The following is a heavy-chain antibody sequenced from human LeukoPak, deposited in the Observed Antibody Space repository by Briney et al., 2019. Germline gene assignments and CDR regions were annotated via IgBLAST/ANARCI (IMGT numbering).Heavy chain of an antibody. V-gene: IGHV3-74*03. CDR2: INSDGSTT. D-gene: IGHD5-18*01. Sequence: GGSLRLSCAASGFSFSNYWMHWVRQAPGKGLVWVSRINSDGSTTMYADFVKGRFTISRDNAKNTLYLQMNSLRAEDKAVYYCAREGLGYSYGRAFDFWGQGTLVTVSS. J-gene: IGHJ4*02. CDR1: GFSFSNYW. CDR3: AREGLGYSYGRAFDF.